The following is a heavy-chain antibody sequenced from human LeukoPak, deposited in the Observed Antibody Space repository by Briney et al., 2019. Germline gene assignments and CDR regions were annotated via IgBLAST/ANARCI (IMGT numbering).Heavy chain of an antibody. CDR1: GGTFSSYA. D-gene: IGHD3-3*01. Sequence: SVKVSCKASGGTFSSYAISWVRQAPGQGLEWMGGIIPIFGTANYAQKFQGRVTITTDESTSTAYMELSSLRSEDTAEYYCARGRRFLEWLPIDYWGQGTLVTVSS. CDR3: ARGRRFLEWLPIDY. CDR2: IIPIFGTA. J-gene: IGHJ4*02. V-gene: IGHV1-69*05.